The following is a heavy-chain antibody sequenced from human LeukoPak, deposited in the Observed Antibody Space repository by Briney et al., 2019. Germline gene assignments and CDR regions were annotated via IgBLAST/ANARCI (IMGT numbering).Heavy chain of an antibody. CDR2: ISGSGGTT. D-gene: IGHD2-2*01. V-gene: IGHV3-23*01. CDR1: GFTFSTYV. CDR3: ARGVPAAIRGNWFDP. Sequence: PGGSLKLSCAASGFTFSTYVMSWVRQAPGEGLEWVSSISGSGGTTYYADSVKGRFTISRDNSKNTLYLQMNSLRAEDTAVYYCARGVPAAIRGNWFDPWGQGTLVTVSS. J-gene: IGHJ5*02.